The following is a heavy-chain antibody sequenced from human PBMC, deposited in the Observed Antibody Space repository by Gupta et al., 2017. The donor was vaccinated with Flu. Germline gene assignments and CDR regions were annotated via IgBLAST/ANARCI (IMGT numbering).Heavy chain of an antibody. V-gene: IGHV6-1*01. J-gene: IGHJ4*02. CDR1: SNSVA. CDR2: TYYRSKWYN. D-gene: IGHD2-15*01. CDR3: TRTGGSFYYFDY. Sequence: SNSVAWNWIRQSPSRGLEWLGRTYYRSKWYNNYAVSVQSRITINPDTSKNQFSLLLNSVTPEDTAVYYCTRTGGSFYYFDYWGQGTLVTVSS.